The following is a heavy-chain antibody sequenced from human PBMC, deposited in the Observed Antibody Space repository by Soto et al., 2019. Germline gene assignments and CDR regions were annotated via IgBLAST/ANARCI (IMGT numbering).Heavy chain of an antibody. J-gene: IGHJ3*02. Sequence: SETLSLTCTVSGGSISSGGYYWSWIRQHPGKGLEWIGYIYYSGSTYYNPSLKSRVTISVDTSKNQFSLKLSSVTAADTAVYYCARHYYYSGYDLSAFDIWGQGTMVTVSS. CDR1: GGSISSGGYY. D-gene: IGHD5-12*01. CDR3: ARHYYYSGYDLSAFDI. V-gene: IGHV4-31*03. CDR2: IYYSGST.